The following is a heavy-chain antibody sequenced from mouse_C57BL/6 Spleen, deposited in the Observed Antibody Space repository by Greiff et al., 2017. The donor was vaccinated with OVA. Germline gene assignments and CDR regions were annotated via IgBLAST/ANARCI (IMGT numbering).Heavy chain of an antibody. CDR1: GFNIKDDY. CDR2: IDPENGDT. J-gene: IGHJ2*01. V-gene: IGHV14-4*01. D-gene: IGHD2-4*01. CDR3: TTQDYDSFDY. Sequence: VQLQQSGAELVRPGASVKLSCTASGFNIKDDYMHWVKQRPEQGLEWIGWIDPENGDTEYASKFQGKATITADTSSNTAYLQLSSLTSEDTAVYYCTTQDYDSFDYWGQGTTLTVSS.